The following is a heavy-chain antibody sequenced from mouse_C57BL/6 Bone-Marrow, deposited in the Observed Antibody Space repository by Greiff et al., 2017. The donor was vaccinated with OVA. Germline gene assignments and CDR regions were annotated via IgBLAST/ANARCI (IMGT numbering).Heavy chain of an antibody. V-gene: IGHV14-4*01. J-gene: IGHJ2*01. D-gene: IGHD1-1*01. CDR1: GFNIKDDY. CDR2: IDPENGDT. CDR3: TTGRYYGSSSYYFDY. Sequence: VQLQQSGAELVRPGASVKLSCTASGFNIKDDYMHWVKQRPEQGLEWIGWIDPENGDTEYASKFQGKATITADTSSNTAYLQLSSLTSEDTAVYYCTTGRYYGSSSYYFDYWGQGTTLTVSS.